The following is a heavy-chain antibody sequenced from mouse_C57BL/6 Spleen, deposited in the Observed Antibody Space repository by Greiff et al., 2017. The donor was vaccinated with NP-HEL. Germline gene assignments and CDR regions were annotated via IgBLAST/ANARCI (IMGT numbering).Heavy chain of an antibody. D-gene: IGHD2-5*01. CDR2: ISSGGSYT. J-gene: IGHJ2*01. CDR1: GFTFSSYG. V-gene: IGHV5-6*01. Sequence: EVKLVESGGDLVKPGGSLKLSCAASGFTFSSYGMSWVRQTPDKRLEWVATISSGGSYTYYPDSVKGRFTISSDNAKNTLYLQMSSLKSEDTAMYYCARQDYSNYWGQGTPLTVSS. CDR3: ARQDYSNY.